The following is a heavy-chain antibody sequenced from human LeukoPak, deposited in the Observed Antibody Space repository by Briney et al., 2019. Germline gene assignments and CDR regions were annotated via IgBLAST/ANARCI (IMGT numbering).Heavy chain of an antibody. CDR2: ISSSSSTI. V-gene: IGHV3-48*01. Sequence: GGSLRLSCAASGFTFNSYSMNWVRQAPGKGLECVSYISSSSSTIYYADSVKGRFTISRDNAKNSLYLQMNSLRAEDTAVYYCARAARQYIVLKREPYYFDYWGQGTLVTVSS. CDR1: GFTFNSYS. D-gene: IGHD2-8*01. J-gene: IGHJ4*02. CDR3: ARAARQYIVLKREPYYFDY.